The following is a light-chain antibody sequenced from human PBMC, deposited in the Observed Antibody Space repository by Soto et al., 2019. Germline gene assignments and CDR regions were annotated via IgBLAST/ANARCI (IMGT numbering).Light chain of an antibody. CDR1: QSISSW. CDR3: QQYNSRT. Sequence: DIQMTQSPSTLSASVGDRVTITCRASQSISSWLAWYQQKPGKAPKLLIYDASSLESGVPSRFSGSGSGTEFTLTISSLQPDDFATYYCQQYNSRTFGQRTKVEIK. J-gene: IGKJ1*01. CDR2: DAS. V-gene: IGKV1-5*01.